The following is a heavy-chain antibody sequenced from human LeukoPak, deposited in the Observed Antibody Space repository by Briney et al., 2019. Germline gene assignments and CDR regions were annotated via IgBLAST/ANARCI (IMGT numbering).Heavy chain of an antibody. CDR1: GGSFSGYY. V-gene: IGHV4-34*01. CDR2: INHSGST. CDR3: ARRAAAGSFAAGLSGYYYYMDV. Sequence: SETLSLTCAVYGGSFSGYYLSWIRQPPGKGLEWIGEINHSGSTNYNPSLKSRLTISLDTSKNQFSLKLSSVSAADTAVYYCARRAAAGSFAAGLSGYYYYMDVWGKGTTVTISS. D-gene: IGHD6-13*01. J-gene: IGHJ6*03.